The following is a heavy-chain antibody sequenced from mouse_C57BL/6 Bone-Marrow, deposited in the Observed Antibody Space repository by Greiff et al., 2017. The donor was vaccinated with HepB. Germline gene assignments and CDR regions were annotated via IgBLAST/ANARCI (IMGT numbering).Heavy chain of an antibody. CDR2: IYPRSGNT. Sequence: QVQLQQSGAGLARPGASVKLSCKASGYTFTSYGISWVKQRTGQGLEWIGEIYPRSGNTYYNEKFKGKATLTADKSSSTAYMELRSLTSDDSAVYCCARKRYYYGISPDYWGQGTTLPISS. CDR1: GYTFTSYG. J-gene: IGHJ2*01. CDR3: ARKRYYYGISPDY. D-gene: IGHD1-1*01. V-gene: IGHV1-81*01.